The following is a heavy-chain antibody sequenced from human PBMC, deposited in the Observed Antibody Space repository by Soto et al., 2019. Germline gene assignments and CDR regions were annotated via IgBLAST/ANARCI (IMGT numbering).Heavy chain of an antibody. V-gene: IGHV3-48*03. Sequence: GGSLRLSCAASGFTFRSYEMNWVRQAPGKGLEWVSYISSSGSTIYYADSVKGRFTISRDNAKNSLYLQMNSLRAEDTAVYYGARDGLVGIAAAGRDAFDIWGQGTMVTVSS. D-gene: IGHD6-13*01. CDR2: ISSSGSTI. CDR3: ARDGLVGIAAAGRDAFDI. CDR1: GFTFRSYE. J-gene: IGHJ3*02.